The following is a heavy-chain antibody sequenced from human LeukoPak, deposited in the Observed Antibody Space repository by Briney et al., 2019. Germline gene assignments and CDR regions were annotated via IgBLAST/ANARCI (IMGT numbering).Heavy chain of an antibody. CDR3: ARDQFSSFDWLEYFQH. D-gene: IGHD3-9*01. J-gene: IGHJ1*01. CDR2: INPNSGGT. Sequence: ASVKVSCKASGYTFTGYYMHWVRQVPGQGLEWMGWINPNSGGTNYAQKFQGRVTMTRDTSISTAYMELGRLRSDDTAVYYCARDQFSSFDWLEYFQHWGQGTLVTVSS. V-gene: IGHV1-2*02. CDR1: GYTFTGYY.